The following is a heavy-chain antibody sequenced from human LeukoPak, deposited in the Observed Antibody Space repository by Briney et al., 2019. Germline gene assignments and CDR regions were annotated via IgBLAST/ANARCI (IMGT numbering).Heavy chain of an antibody. V-gene: IGHV3-23*01. CDR2: ISGSGGST. D-gene: IGHD3-22*01. CDR3: AKPYYYDSSGYFYWGAFDAFDI. Sequence: GGSLRLSCAASGFTFSSYAMSWVRQAPGKGLEWVSAISGSGGSTYYADSVKGRFTISRDNSKNTLYLQMNSLRAEDTAVYYCAKPYYYDSSGYFYWGAFDAFDIWGQGTMVTVSS. CDR1: GFTFSSYA. J-gene: IGHJ3*02.